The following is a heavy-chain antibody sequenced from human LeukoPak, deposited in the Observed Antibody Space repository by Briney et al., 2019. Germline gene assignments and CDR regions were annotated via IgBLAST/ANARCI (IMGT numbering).Heavy chain of an antibody. CDR2: IYTSGST. J-gene: IGHJ5*02. CDR1: GVSVSSYY. CDR3: AVVVGASWRQA. Sequence: SETLSLTCSFSGVSVSSYYWSWIRQPAGKGLEWIGRIYTSGSTNYNPSLKSRVTMSVDTSKNQFSQKLRSVTAADTAVYYCAVVVGASWRQAWGQGTLVTVSS. D-gene: IGHD2-15*01. V-gene: IGHV4-4*07.